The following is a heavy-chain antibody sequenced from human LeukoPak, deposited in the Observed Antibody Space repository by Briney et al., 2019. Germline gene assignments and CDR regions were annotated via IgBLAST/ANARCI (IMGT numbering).Heavy chain of an antibody. Sequence: GGSLRLSCAASGFTFSSYAMSWVRQAPGKGLEWVSAISGSGGSTYYADSVKGRFTISRDNSKNTLYLQINSLRAEDTAVYYCAKTTALLRYFQHWGQGTLVTVSS. V-gene: IGHV3-23*01. CDR2: ISGSGGST. CDR1: GFTFSSYA. J-gene: IGHJ1*01. CDR3: AKTTALLRYFQH. D-gene: IGHD1-1*01.